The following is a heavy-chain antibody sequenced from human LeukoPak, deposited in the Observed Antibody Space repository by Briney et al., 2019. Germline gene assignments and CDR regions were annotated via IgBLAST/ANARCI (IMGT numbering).Heavy chain of an antibody. CDR2: IYHSGST. D-gene: IGHD6-19*01. V-gene: IGHV4-38-2*01. J-gene: IGHJ4*02. Sequence: SETLSLTCAVSGYSISSGYYWGWIRQPPGKGLEWIGSIYHSGSTYYNPSLKSRVTISVDTSKNQFSLKLSSVTAADTAVYYCARGSGYSSGRFDYWGQGTLVTASS. CDR1: GYSISSGYY. CDR3: ARGSGYSSGRFDY.